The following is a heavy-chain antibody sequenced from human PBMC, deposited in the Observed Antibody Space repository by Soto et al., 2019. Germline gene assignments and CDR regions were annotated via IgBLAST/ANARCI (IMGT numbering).Heavy chain of an antibody. Sequence: QVQLVQSGAEVKKPGASVKVSCKASGYTFTGYYMHWVRQAPGQGLEWMGWINPNSGGTNYAQKFQGRVTMTRDTSISTAYMELSRLRSDDTAVYYCARGIQLWSLGDKFDYWGQGTLVTVSS. J-gene: IGHJ4*02. V-gene: IGHV1-2*02. D-gene: IGHD5-18*01. CDR1: GYTFTGYY. CDR3: ARGIQLWSLGDKFDY. CDR2: INPNSGGT.